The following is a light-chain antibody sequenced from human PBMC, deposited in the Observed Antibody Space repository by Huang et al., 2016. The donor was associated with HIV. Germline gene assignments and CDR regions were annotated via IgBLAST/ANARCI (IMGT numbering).Light chain of an antibody. V-gene: IGKV2-30*02. CDR2: KVS. CDR1: QSLEHSDGNTY. J-gene: IGKJ1*01. Sequence: DVVMTQSPLFLPVTLGQPASISCRSSQSLEHSDGNTYLNWYHQRPGQSPRRLIDKVSKRDSGGPDGFSGSGSGTYFTLKVSRVEAEDIGLYYGMQGTHWPPRGGAFGQGTKVDIK. CDR3: MQGTHWPPRGGA.